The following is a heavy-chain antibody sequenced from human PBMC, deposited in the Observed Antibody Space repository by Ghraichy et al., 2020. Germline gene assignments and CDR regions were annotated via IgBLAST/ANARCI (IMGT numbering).Heavy chain of an antibody. CDR2: ISSSSSYI. V-gene: IGHV3-21*01. D-gene: IGHD6-13*01. CDR3: ARDTPHSSSGGGAPHY. Sequence: GGSLRLSCAASGFTFSSYSMNWVRQAPGKGLEWVSSISSSSSYIYYADSVKGRFTISRDNAKNSLYLQMNSLRAEDTAVYYCARDTPHSSSGGGAPHYWGQGTLVTVSS. CDR1: GFTFSSYS. J-gene: IGHJ4*02.